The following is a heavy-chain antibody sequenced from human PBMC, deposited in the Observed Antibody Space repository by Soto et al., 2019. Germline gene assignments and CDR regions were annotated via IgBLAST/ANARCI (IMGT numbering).Heavy chain of an antibody. V-gene: IGHV4-30-2*01. D-gene: IGHD2-2*01. CDR2: IYHSGST. CDR3: ARGGYCSSHSCQGLKYFDY. J-gene: IGHJ4*02. Sequence: PSETLSLTCAVSGGSISSGGYSWSWIRQPPGKGLEWIGYIYHSGSTYYNPSLKSRVTISVDRSKNQFSLKLSSVTAADTAVYYCARGGYCSSHSCQGLKYFDYWGQGNLVTVSS. CDR1: GGSISSGGYS.